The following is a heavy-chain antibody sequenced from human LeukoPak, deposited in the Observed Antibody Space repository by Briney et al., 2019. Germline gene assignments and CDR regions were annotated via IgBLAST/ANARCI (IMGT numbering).Heavy chain of an antibody. J-gene: IGHJ6*03. V-gene: IGHV3-15*01. CDR2: IKSKTDGGTT. CDR1: GFTFGSYA. Sequence: GGSLRLSCAASGFTFGSYAMSWVRQAPGKGLEWVGRIKSKTDGGTTDYAAPVKGRFTISRDDSKNTLYLQMNSLKTEDTAVYYCTTHRVVPAATTFYYYYYYMDVWGKGTTVAVSS. CDR3: TTHRVVPAATTFYYYYYYMDV. D-gene: IGHD2-2*01.